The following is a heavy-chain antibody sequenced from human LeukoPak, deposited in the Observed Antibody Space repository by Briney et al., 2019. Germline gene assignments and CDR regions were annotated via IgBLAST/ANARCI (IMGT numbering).Heavy chain of an antibody. CDR1: GGSISSSNW. CDR3: ARDSRGSYGTGDY. CDR2: IYHSGST. D-gene: IGHD1-26*01. V-gene: IGHV4-4*02. Sequence: SETLSLTCAVSGGSISSSNWWSWVRQPPGKGLEWIGEIYHSGSTNYNPSLKSRVTISVDKSKNQFSLKLSSVTAADTAVYYCARDSRGSYGTGDYWGQGTLVTVSS. J-gene: IGHJ4*02.